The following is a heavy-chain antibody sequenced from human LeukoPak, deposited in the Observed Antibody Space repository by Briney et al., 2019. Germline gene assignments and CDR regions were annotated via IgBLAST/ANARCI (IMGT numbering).Heavy chain of an antibody. Sequence: ASVKVSCKASGYTFTGYYMHWVRQAPGQGLEWMGWISAYNGNTNYAQKLQGRVTMTTDTSASTAYMELRSLRSDDTAVYYCARDIAVAGIVGYWGQGTLVTVSS. CDR2: ISAYNGNT. V-gene: IGHV1-18*04. D-gene: IGHD6-19*01. J-gene: IGHJ4*02. CDR3: ARDIAVAGIVGY. CDR1: GYTFTGYY.